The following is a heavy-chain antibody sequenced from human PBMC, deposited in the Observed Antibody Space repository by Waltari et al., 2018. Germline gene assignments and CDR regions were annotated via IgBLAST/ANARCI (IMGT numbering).Heavy chain of an antibody. D-gene: IGHD3-10*01. CDR1: GYSFASYW. J-gene: IGHJ4*02. Sequence: EVQLVQSGAEVKKPGESLKISCKGSGYSFASYWIGWVRQMPGKGLEWMGIMYPRDSDTRYSPSFQGQVTISADSAINTAYLQWSSLEASDTAMYYCAVSRGFSMAYFRGQGTLVTVSS. CDR3: AVSRGFSMAYF. V-gene: IGHV5-51*03. CDR2: MYPRDSDT.